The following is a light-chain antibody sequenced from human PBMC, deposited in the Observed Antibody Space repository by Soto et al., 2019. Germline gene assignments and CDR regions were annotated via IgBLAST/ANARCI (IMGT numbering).Light chain of an antibody. CDR1: QGISNY. Sequence: EIQMTQSPSSLSVSVGDRVTITCRASQGISNYLAWYQQRPGKVPKLLIYAASTLQSGVPSRFSGSGSGTDFTRTISSLQPEDVATYYCQKYDSAPLTFGGGTKVEIK. V-gene: IGKV1-27*01. CDR2: AAS. CDR3: QKYDSAPLT. J-gene: IGKJ4*01.